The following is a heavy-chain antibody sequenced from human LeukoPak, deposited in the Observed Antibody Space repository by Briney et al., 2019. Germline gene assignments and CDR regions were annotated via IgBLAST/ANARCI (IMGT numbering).Heavy chain of an antibody. V-gene: IGHV3-30*02. CDR1: GFTFSSYW. CDR2: IRNDGSNK. CDR3: AKVLRMTTVTRPLNYYYYYMDV. Sequence: GGSLRLSCAASGFTFSSYWMSWVRQAPGKGLEWVAFIRNDGSNKYYADSVKGRFTISRDNSKNTLYLQMNSLRAEDTAVYYCAKVLRMTTVTRPLNYYYYYMDVWGKGTTVTVSS. D-gene: IGHD4-17*01. J-gene: IGHJ6*03.